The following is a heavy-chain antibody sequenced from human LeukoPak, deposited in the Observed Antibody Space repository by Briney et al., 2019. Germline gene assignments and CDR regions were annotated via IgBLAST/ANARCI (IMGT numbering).Heavy chain of an antibody. CDR3: AASFRITGTTFYH. Sequence: GGSLRLSCAASGFTFSSFWMNWVRQVPGKGLVWVSHINSDGAKTNYADSVTGRFTISRDTARNTLYLQMNNLRVEDTAMYYCAASFRITGTTFYHWGQGTLVIVSS. V-gene: IGHV3-74*01. D-gene: IGHD1-20*01. CDR1: GFTFSSFW. CDR2: INSDGAKT. J-gene: IGHJ1*01.